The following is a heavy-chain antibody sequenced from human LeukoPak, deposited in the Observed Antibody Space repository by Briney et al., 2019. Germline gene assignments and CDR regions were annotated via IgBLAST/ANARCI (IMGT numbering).Heavy chain of an antibody. V-gene: IGHV1-18*01. J-gene: IGHJ6*03. D-gene: IGHD1-7*01. Sequence: GASVKVSCKASGYTFTSYGISWVRQAPGQGLEWMGWISAYNGNTNYAQKLQGRVTMTTDTSTSTAYMELRSLRSDDTAVYYCARFDLELIQRKYYYYYMDVWGKGTTVTVSS. CDR2: ISAYNGNT. CDR3: ARFDLELIQRKYYYYYMDV. CDR1: GYTFTSYG.